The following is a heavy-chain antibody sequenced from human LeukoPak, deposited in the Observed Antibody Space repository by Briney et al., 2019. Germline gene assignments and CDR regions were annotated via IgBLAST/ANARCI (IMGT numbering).Heavy chain of an antibody. CDR2: IYPGDSDT. Sequence: GESLKISCKGSGYSFTSYWIGWVRQMPGKGLEWMGIIYPGDSDTRYSPSFQGQVTTSADKSISTAYLQWSSLKASDTAMYYCAITYYDYVWGSYRPFGAFDIWGQGTMVTVSS. V-gene: IGHV5-51*01. CDR1: GYSFTSYW. J-gene: IGHJ3*02. D-gene: IGHD3-16*02. CDR3: AITYYDYVWGSYRPFGAFDI.